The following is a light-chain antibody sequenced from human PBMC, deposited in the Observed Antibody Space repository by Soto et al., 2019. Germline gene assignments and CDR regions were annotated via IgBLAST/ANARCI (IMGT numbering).Light chain of an antibody. J-gene: IGLJ3*02. Sequence: QSALTQPPSASGSPGQSVTISCTGTSSDVGDYNHVSWYQQRPGKAPKFIIYEVNYRPSGVPDRFSGSKSGNTASLTVSGLQAEDEADYYCSSYAGSNNWVFGGGTKLTVL. CDR3: SSYAGSNNWV. CDR1: SSDVGDYNH. CDR2: EVN. V-gene: IGLV2-8*01.